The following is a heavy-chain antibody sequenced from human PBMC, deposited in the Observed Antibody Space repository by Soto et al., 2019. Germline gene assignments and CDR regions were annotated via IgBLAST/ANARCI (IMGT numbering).Heavy chain of an antibody. V-gene: IGHV3-23*01. Sequence: GGSLRLSCAASGFTSSSYAMSWVRQAPGKGLEWVAGLSGSGNSTYHADSVKGRFTISRDNSKNTLYLQMNSLRSEDTAVYYCAKDRNLVVVLTTFAYWGQGPMVTVYS. J-gene: IGHJ4*02. D-gene: IGHD3-22*01. CDR1: GFTSSSYA. CDR3: AKDRNLVVVLTTFAY. CDR2: LSGSGNST.